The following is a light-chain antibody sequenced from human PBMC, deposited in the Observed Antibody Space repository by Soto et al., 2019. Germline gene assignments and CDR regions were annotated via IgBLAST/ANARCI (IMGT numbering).Light chain of an antibody. CDR3: ATWDDSQSAYA. J-gene: IGLJ1*01. V-gene: IGLV1-47*01. Sequence: QSALTQPPSASGTPGQRVTISCSGWSSNIGTNSVYWYQQLPGTAPKVVIYGNNQRPSGVPDRFSGSKSGTSASLAISGLRSGDEADFCCATWDDSQSAYAFGTGTKV. CDR1: SSNIGTNS. CDR2: GNN.